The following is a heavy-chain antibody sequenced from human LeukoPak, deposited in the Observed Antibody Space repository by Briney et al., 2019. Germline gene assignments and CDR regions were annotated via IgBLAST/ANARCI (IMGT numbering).Heavy chain of an antibody. CDR3: AKTQYDFWSGYPYYFDY. V-gene: IGHV3-23*01. J-gene: IGHJ4*02. CDR2: ISGSGGST. D-gene: IGHD3-3*01. Sequence: GGSLRLSCAASGFTFSSYAMSWVRQAPGKGLEWVSAISGSGGSTYYADSVKVRFTISRDNSKNTLYLQMNSLRAEDTAVYYCAKTQYDFWSGYPYYFDYWGQGTLVTVSS. CDR1: GFTFSSYA.